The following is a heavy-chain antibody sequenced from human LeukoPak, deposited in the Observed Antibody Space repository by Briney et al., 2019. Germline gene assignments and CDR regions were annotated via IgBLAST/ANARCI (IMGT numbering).Heavy chain of an antibody. V-gene: IGHV3-9*01. CDR2: ISWNSGSI. Sequence: GRSLRLSCAASGFTFDDYAMHWVRQAPGKGLEWVSGISWNSGSIGYADSVKGRFTISRDNAKNSLYLQMNSLRAEDTASYYCAKDGYYDSSGYVDYWGQGTLVTVSS. J-gene: IGHJ4*02. CDR1: GFTFDDYA. CDR3: AKDGYYDSSGYVDY. D-gene: IGHD3-22*01.